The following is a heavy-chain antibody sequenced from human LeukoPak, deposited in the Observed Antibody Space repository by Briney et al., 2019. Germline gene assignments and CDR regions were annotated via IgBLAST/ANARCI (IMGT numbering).Heavy chain of an antibody. CDR3: AREEYDFGSGYPAYGMDV. CDR1: GYTFTGYY. J-gene: IGHJ6*02. V-gene: IGHV1-2*04. D-gene: IGHD3-3*01. CDR2: INPNSGGT. Sequence: ASVKVSCKASGYTFTGYYMHWVRQAPGQGLEWMGWINPNSGGTNYAQKFQGWVTMTRDTSISTAYMELSRLRSDDTAVYYCAREEYDFGSGYPAYGMDVWGQGTTVTVSS.